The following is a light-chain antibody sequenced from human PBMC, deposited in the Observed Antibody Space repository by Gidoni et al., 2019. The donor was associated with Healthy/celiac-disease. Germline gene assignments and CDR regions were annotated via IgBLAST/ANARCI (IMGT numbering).Light chain of an antibody. CDR3: QQSYSTAT. CDR2: AAS. Sequence: DIQMTQSPSSLSASVGDRVTITCRASQSISSYLNWYQQKPGKAPKLLIYAASSLQSGVPSRFSGSGSGTDFTLTISSLQPEDFATYYCQQSYSTATFACGTKVEIK. CDR1: QSISSY. V-gene: IGKV1-39*01. J-gene: IGKJ4*01.